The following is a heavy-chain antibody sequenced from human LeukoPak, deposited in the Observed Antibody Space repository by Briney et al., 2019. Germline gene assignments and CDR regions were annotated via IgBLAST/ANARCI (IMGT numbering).Heavy chain of an antibody. CDR3: AKDGRKWELPIYFDY. Sequence: GGSLRLSCAASGFTFSSYGMSWVRPAPGKGLEWVSAISGSGGSTYYADSVKGRFTISRDNSKNTLYLQMNSLRAEDTAVYYCAKDGRKWELPIYFDYWGQGTLVTVSS. CDR2: ISGSGGST. J-gene: IGHJ4*02. V-gene: IGHV3-23*01. CDR1: GFTFSSYG. D-gene: IGHD1-26*01.